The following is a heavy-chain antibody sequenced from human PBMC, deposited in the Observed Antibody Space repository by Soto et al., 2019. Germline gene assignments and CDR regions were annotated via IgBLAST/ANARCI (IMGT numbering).Heavy chain of an antibody. CDR2: IYYSGST. CDR3: ARGKSGYSYGYDY. D-gene: IGHD5-18*01. V-gene: IGHV4-30-4*01. Sequence: SETLSLTCTVSGGSISSGDYYWSWIRQPPGKGLEWIGYIYYSGSTYYNPSLKSRVTISVDTSKNQFSLKLSSVTAADTAVYYCARGKSGYSYGYDYWGQGTLVTVSS. CDR1: GGSISSGDYY. J-gene: IGHJ4*02.